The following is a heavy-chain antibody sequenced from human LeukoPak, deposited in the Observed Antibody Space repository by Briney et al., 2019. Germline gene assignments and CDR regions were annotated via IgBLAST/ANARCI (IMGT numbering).Heavy chain of an antibody. J-gene: IGHJ5*02. Sequence: SETLSLTCTVSGGSISSYYWNWIRQPPGKGLEWVGHISYSGGTKYNPSLQSRVTISIDTSKNQFSLNLSSVTAADTAVYYCAGRVIMSAAGVPDTWLDPWGQGILVTVSS. D-gene: IGHD2-8*01. CDR3: AGRVIMSAAGVPDTWLDP. CDR1: GGSISSYY. V-gene: IGHV4-59*08. CDR2: ISYSGGT.